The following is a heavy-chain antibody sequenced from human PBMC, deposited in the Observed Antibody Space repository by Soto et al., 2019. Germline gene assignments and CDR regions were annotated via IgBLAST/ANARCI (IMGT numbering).Heavy chain of an antibody. CDR1: GYTFTGYY. CDR3: ARVVTLYDSSGSPHWYFDL. J-gene: IGHJ2*01. V-gene: IGHV1-2*04. CDR2: INPNSGGT. Sequence: QVQLVQSGAEVKKPGASVKVSCKASGYTFTGYYMHWVRQAPGQGLEWMGWINPNSGGTNYAQKFEGWVTMPRDTSISTAYMELSRLRSDDTAVYYCARVVTLYDSSGSPHWYFDLWGRGSLVTVSS. D-gene: IGHD3-22*01.